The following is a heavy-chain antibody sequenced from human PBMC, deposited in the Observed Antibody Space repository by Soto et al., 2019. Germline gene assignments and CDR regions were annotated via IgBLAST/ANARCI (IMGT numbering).Heavy chain of an antibody. J-gene: IGHJ4*02. Sequence: GESLKISCKGSGYSFTSYWIGWVRQMPGKGLEWMGIIYPGDSDTRYSPSFQGQVTISADKSISTAYLQWSSLKASDTAMYYCARHDDHYYDSSGYSLDLDYWGQGTLVTVSS. CDR3: ARHDDHYYDSSGYSLDLDY. CDR2: IYPGDSDT. D-gene: IGHD3-22*01. V-gene: IGHV5-51*01. CDR1: GYSFTSYW.